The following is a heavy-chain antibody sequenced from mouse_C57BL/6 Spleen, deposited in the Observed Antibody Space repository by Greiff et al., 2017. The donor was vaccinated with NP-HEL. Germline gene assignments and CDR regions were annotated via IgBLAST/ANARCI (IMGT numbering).Heavy chain of an antibody. V-gene: IGHV5-4*01. CDR2: ISDGGSYT. CDR3: ARGIYYYGSSYDYAMDY. CDR1: GFTFSSYA. Sequence: EVQGVESGGGLVKPGGSLKLSCAASGFTFSSYAMSWVRQTPEKRLEWVATISDGGSYTYYPDNVKGRFTISRDNAKNNLYLQMSHPKSEDTAMYYCARGIYYYGSSYDYAMDYWGQGTSVTVSS. D-gene: IGHD1-1*01. J-gene: IGHJ4*01.